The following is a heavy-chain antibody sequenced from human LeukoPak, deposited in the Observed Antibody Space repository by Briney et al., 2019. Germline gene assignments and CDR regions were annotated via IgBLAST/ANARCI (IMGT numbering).Heavy chain of an antibody. D-gene: IGHD3-10*01. CDR3: TRVWFGELIYYYYGMDV. V-gene: IGHV3-49*04. J-gene: IGHJ6*04. CDR2: IRSKAYGGTT. CDR1: GFTFGDYA. Sequence: PGGSLRLSCTASGFTFGDYAMSWVRQAPGKGLEWVGFIRSKAYGGTTEYAASVKGRFTISRDDSKSIAYLQMNSLKTEDTAVYYCTRVWFGELIYYYYGMDVWGKGTTVTVSS.